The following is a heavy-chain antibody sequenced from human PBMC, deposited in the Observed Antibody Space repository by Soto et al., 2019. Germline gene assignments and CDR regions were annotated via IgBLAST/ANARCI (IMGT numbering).Heavy chain of an antibody. D-gene: IGHD4-17*01. V-gene: IGHV3-30*18. J-gene: IGHJ4*02. CDR1: GFTFSSYG. CDR2: ISYDGSNK. Sequence: QVQLVESGGGVVQPGRSLRLSCAASGFTFSSYGMHWVSQAPGKGLEWVAVISYDGSNKYYADSVKGRFTISRDNSKNTLYLQMNSLRAEDTAVYYCAKGPRGEDYGDYLSPFDYWGQGTLVPVSS. CDR3: AKGPRGEDYGDYLSPFDY.